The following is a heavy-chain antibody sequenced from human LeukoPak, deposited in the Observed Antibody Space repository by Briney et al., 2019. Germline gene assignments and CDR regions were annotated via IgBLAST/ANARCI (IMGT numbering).Heavy chain of an antibody. J-gene: IGHJ4*02. V-gene: IGHV4-4*07. Sequence: PSETLSLTCTVSGGSISNYYWSWIRQPAGMGLEWIGRIYASGSTNYNPSLKSRVTMSVDTSNNQFSLNLSSATAADTAVYYCARTSARGAQFDNWGQGTLVTVSS. CDR2: IYASGST. CDR1: GGSISNYY. CDR3: ARTSARGAQFDN. D-gene: IGHD3-10*01.